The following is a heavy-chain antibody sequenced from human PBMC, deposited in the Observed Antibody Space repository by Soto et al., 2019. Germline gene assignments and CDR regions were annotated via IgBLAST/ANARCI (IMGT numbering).Heavy chain of an antibody. CDR3: ATSRDCSSTSCYLYTNPYYYYYGMDV. D-gene: IGHD2-2*01. CDR1: GGTFSSYA. CDR2: IIPIFGTA. Sequence: SVKVSCKASGGTFSSYAISWVRQAPGQGLEWMGGIIPIFGTANYAQKFQGRVTITADESTSTAYMELSSLRSEDTAVYYCATSRDCSSTSCYLYTNPYYYYYGMDVWGQGTTVTVS. V-gene: IGHV1-69*13. J-gene: IGHJ6*02.